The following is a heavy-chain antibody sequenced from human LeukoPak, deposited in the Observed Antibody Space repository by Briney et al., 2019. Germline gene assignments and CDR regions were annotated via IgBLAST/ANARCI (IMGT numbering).Heavy chain of an antibody. J-gene: IGHJ4*02. CDR3: ARSDDYGDYLVDY. CDR1: GFTFSKYA. Sequence: GGSLRLSCAASGFTFSKYAMSWVRQAPGKGLEWVSTITSHSGYIYYADSVKGRFTTSRDNAQNSLYLQMNSLRDEDTAVYYCARSDDYGDYLVDYWGQGTLVTVSS. D-gene: IGHD4-17*01. V-gene: IGHV3-21*06. CDR2: ITSHSGYI.